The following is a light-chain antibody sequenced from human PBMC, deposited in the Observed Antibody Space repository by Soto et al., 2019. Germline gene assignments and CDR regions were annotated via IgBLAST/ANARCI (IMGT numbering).Light chain of an antibody. CDR2: GAS. J-gene: IGKJ1*01. CDR1: QSVSSGF. Sequence: EIVLTQSPGTLSLSPGERATLSCRASQSVSSGFLAWYQQKPGQGPRLLIHGASFRATGIPDRFSGSGSGTDFTLTISILAPEDVAVYYCQQYGSSPGTFGQGTKVEI. V-gene: IGKV3-20*01. CDR3: QQYGSSPGT.